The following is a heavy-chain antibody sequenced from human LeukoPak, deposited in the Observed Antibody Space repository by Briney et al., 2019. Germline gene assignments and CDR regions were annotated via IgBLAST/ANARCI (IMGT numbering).Heavy chain of an antibody. CDR3: AKVEQQLVMEYYFDY. D-gene: IGHD6-13*01. Sequence: GGSLRLFCAASGFTFSSYAMSWVRQAPGKGLEWVSAISGSGGSTYYADSVKGRFTISRDNSKNTLYLQMNSLRAEDTAVYYCAKVEQQLVMEYYFDYWGQGTLVTVSS. CDR2: ISGSGGST. CDR1: GFTFSSYA. V-gene: IGHV3-23*01. J-gene: IGHJ4*02.